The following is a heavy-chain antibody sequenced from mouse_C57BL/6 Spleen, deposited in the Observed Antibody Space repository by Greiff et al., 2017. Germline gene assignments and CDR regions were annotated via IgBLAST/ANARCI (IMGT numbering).Heavy chain of an antibody. CDR3: ARRPGTGLMDY. CDR1: GFTFSDSG. J-gene: IGHJ4*01. CDR2: ISSGSSTI. Sequence: EVKLVESGGGLVKPGGSLKLSCAASGFTFSDSGMHWVRQAPEKGLGWVAYISSGSSTIYYADTVKGRFTISRANAKNTLFLQMTSLRSEDTAMYYCARRPGTGLMDYWGQGTSVTVSS. D-gene: IGHD4-1*01. V-gene: IGHV5-17*01.